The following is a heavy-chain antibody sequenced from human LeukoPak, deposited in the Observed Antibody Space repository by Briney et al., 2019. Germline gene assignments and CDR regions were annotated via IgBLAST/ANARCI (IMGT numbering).Heavy chain of an antibody. D-gene: IGHD3-9*01. CDR2: ISGSGSST. CDR3: AKAKGYFDWLFEGNYLDY. Sequence: PGGSLRLSCAASGFTFGTSAMSWVRQAPGKGLEWVSGISGSGSSTNYADSVKGRFTISRDNSKNTLYLQMNSLRAEDTAVYYCAKAKGYFDWLFEGNYLDYWGQGTLVTVSS. CDR1: GFTFGTSA. V-gene: IGHV3-23*01. J-gene: IGHJ4*02.